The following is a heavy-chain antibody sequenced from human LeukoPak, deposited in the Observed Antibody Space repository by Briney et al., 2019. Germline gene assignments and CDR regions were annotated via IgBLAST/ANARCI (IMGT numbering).Heavy chain of an antibody. CDR3: AKGGPIAAAGNRRLSGLNTFDY. V-gene: IGHV3-30*02. J-gene: IGHJ4*02. CDR1: GFTFSSYG. Sequence: QTGGSLRLSCAASGFTFSSYGMHWVRQAPGKGLEWVAFIRYDGSNKYYADSVKGRFTISRDNSKNTLYLQMNSLRAEDTAVYYCAKGGPIAAAGNRRLSGLNTFDYWGQGTLVTVSS. CDR2: IRYDGSNK. D-gene: IGHD6-13*01.